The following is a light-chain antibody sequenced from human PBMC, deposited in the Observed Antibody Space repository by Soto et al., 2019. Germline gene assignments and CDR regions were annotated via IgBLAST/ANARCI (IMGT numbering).Light chain of an antibody. V-gene: IGLV2-14*01. CDR2: DVS. CDR1: SSDVGGYKY. Sequence: QPVLTQPASVSGSPGQSITISCTGTSSDVGGYKYVSWYQQHPGKAPKIIIHDVSSRPSGVSNRFSGSKSDNTASLTISGLQAEDEADYYCSSYTSSATLVFGVGTKLTVL. CDR3: SSYTSSATLV. J-gene: IGLJ2*01.